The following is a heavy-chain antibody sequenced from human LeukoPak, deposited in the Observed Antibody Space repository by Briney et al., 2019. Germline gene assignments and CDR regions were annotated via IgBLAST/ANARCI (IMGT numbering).Heavy chain of an antibody. D-gene: IGHD2-15*01. CDR3: SSRLLRIN. J-gene: IGHJ4*02. CDR1: GFTFSSYW. V-gene: IGHV3-7*01. CDR2: IKQDGSEK. Sequence: GGSLRLSCAASGFTFSSYWMSWVRQPPGKGLEWVDNIKQDGSEKYYVASVKGRFTISRDNAKNSLYLQMNSLRAEDTAVYYCSSRLLRINWGQGTLVTVTS.